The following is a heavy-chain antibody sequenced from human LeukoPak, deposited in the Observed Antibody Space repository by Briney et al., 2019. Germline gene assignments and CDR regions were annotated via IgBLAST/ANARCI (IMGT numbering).Heavy chain of an antibody. CDR2: ITGSGDGSNA. V-gene: IGHV3-23*01. CDR1: GFTVSSNY. Sequence: GGSLRLSCAASGFTVSSNYMSWVRQAPGKGLEWVSAITGSGDGSNAHYADSVKGRFTISRDNSKNTVYLQINSLRAEHTAVYYCAKDIGDTAMVFGYWGQGTLVTVSS. J-gene: IGHJ4*02. CDR3: AKDIGDTAMVFGY. D-gene: IGHD5-18*01.